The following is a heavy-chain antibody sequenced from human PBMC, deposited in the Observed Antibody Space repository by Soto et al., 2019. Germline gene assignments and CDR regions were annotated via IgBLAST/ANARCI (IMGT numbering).Heavy chain of an antibody. D-gene: IGHD2-21*02. V-gene: IGHV4-61*01. CDR2: IYYSGST. Sequence: QVQLQESGPGLVKPSETLSLTCTVSGGSVSSGNFYWSWIRQPPGKGLERIGYIYYSGSTNYNPSLKSRVTISVDMSKNQFSLRLSSVTAADTAVYYCARALVVTPFVDYWGRGTLVTVSS. J-gene: IGHJ4*02. CDR3: ARALVVTPFVDY. CDR1: GGSVSSGNFY.